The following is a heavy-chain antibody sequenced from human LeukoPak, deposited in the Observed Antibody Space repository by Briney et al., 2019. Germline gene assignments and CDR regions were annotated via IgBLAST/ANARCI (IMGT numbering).Heavy chain of an antibody. CDR2: INPNGGGT. CDR3: ARPSAGGYFEPLDY. Sequence: GASVKVSCKASGYTFTGYYMHWVRQAPGQGLEWMGWINPNGGGTNYAQKFQGRVTMTRDTSISTAYMELSRLRSDDTAVYYCARPSAGGYFEPLDYWGQGTLVTVSS. V-gene: IGHV1-2*02. CDR1: GYTFTGYY. J-gene: IGHJ4*02. D-gene: IGHD3-9*01.